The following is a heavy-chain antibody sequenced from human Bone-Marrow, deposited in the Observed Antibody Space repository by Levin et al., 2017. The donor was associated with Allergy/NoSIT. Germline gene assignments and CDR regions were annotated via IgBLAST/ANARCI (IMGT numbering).Heavy chain of an antibody. CDR1: GFSFSTYW. V-gene: IGHV3-74*01. Sequence: VASVKVSCAASGFSFSTYWMHWVRQGPGKGLVWVSRINEYGSTTNYADTVKGRFTISRDNARNTLYLQMNNLRAEDTALYYCVRDLAGRDGNWGQGTLVTVSS. D-gene: IGHD2-21*02. CDR2: INEYGSTT. J-gene: IGHJ4*02. CDR3: VRDLAGRDGN.